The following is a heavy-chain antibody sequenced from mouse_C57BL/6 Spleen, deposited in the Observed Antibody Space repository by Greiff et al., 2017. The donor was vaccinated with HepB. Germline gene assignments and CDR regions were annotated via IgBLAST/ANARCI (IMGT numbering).Heavy chain of an antibody. CDR2: IYWDDDK. V-gene: IGHV8-12*01. D-gene: IGHD3-2*02. CDR1: GFSLSTSGMG. Sequence: QVTLKESGPGILQSSQTLSLTCSFSGFSLSTSGMGVSWIRQPSGKGLEWLAHIYWDDDKRYNPSLKSRLTISKDTSRNQVFLKITSVDTADTATYYCARRRTAQAPYWYFDVWGTGTTVTVSS. CDR3: ARRRTAQAPYWYFDV. J-gene: IGHJ1*03.